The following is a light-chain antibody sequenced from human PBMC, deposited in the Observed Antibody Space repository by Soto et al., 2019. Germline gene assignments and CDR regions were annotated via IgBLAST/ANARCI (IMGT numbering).Light chain of an antibody. CDR2: GAS. CDR3: HQCYSSRT. CDR1: QSLSTN. J-gene: IGKJ1*01. Sequence: EIVLTQSPGTLSLSPGERVTLSCRASQSLSTNLAWHQQKPGQAPRLLIYGASSRATGIPDRFSGSGSGTDFTLTISRLEPEDFAVYYCHQCYSSRTFGQGTKVDIK. V-gene: IGKV3-20*01.